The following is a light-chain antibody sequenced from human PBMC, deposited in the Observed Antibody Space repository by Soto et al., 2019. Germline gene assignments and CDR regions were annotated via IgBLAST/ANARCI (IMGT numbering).Light chain of an antibody. Sequence: QSVLTRPPSVSGSPGQSVTSSCTGTSTDFVGYNRVSWYQQPPGTAPKLMIYEVSKRPSGVPDRFSGSKSGNTASLTISGLQAVDEADYYCSLYTSENAYVFGTGTKVTVL. J-gene: IGLJ1*01. CDR2: EVS. V-gene: IGLV2-18*01. CDR3: SLYTSENAYV. CDR1: STDFVGYNR.